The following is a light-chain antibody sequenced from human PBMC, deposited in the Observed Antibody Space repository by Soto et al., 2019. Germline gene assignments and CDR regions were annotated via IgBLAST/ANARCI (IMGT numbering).Light chain of an antibody. CDR1: QSVSRT. CDR2: GPS. CDR3: QEHGSSLTWT. Sequence: EIVLTQSPVTLSLSPGERATLSFMSSQSVSRTLAWYQXKPXQAPRLXXXGPSTRATGIPARFSGSGSGTDFILTINRLEHEDFAVYYCQEHGSSLTWTFGQGTKVDIK. V-gene: IGKV3-20*01. J-gene: IGKJ1*01.